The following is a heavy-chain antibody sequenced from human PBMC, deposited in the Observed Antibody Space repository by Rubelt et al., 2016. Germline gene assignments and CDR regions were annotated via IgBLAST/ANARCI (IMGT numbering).Heavy chain of an antibody. CDR3: ARHGRAAARYYV. CDR2: IYYSGST. V-gene: IGHV4-31*03. J-gene: IGHJ6*02. CDR1: GGSISSGGYY. D-gene: IGHD6-13*01. Sequence: QLQLQESGPGLVKPSETLSLTCTVSGGSISSGGYYWTWIRQHPGKGLEWIGYIYYSGSTYYNPSLKSRVTISVDTSKNQFSLKLSSVTAADTAVYYCARHGRAAARYYVWGQGTTVTVSS.